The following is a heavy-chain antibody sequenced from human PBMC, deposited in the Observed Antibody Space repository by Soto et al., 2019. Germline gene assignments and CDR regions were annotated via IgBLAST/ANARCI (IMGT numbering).Heavy chain of an antibody. D-gene: IGHD3-10*01. V-gene: IGHV3-23*01. Sequence: PGGSLRLSCAASGFTFSSYAMSWVRQAPGKGLEWASAISGSGGSTYYADSVKGRFTISRDNSKNTLYLQMNTLRAEDTAVYYCARGSTDSYPGSRIFDFWGRGTLVTVSS. CDR3: ARGSTDSYPGSRIFDF. J-gene: IGHJ4*02. CDR1: GFTFSSYA. CDR2: ISGSGGST.